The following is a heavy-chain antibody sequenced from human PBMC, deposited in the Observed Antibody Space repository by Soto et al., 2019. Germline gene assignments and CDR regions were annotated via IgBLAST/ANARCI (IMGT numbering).Heavy chain of an antibody. Sequence: GGSLRLSCAASGFIFRNFVMSWGRQAPGKGLEWVSGISVSGDTTYYADSVKGRLTISRVKPQKTLYPQMNSLRAEDTAVYSWAKGGYYHDSTGFYYNNGLDVWGQGTTVTVSS. D-gene: IGHD3-22*01. J-gene: IGHJ6*02. CDR2: ISVSGDTT. V-gene: IGHV3-23*01. CDR3: AKGGYYHDSTGFYYNNGLDV. CDR1: GFIFRNFV.